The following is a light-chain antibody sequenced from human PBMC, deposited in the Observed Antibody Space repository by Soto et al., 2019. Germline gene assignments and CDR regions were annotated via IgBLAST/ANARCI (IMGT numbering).Light chain of an antibody. J-gene: IGLJ1*01. V-gene: IGLV2-11*01. CDR2: SVT. CDR3: CSFAGNYRI. Sequence: QSVLTQPRSVSGSPGQSVTISCSGTSSDIGTYKYVSWYQQHPGKAPKLLIYSVTKRPSGVPDRFSGSRSGSTASLTISGLQAEDEADYYCCSFAGNYRIFGTGTKVTV. CDR1: SSDIGTYKY.